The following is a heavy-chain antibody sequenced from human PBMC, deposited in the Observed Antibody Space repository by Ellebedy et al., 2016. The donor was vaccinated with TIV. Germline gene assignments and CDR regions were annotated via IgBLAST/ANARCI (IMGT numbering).Heavy chain of an antibody. CDR1: GYTFTGYY. D-gene: IGHD3-3*01. CDR3: ARVVGKGYYDFWSGYYPPVDYYYYMDV. V-gene: IGHV1-2*02. J-gene: IGHJ6*03. CDR2: INPNSGGT. Sequence: ASVKVSXXASGYTFTGYYMHWVRQAPGQGLEWMGWINPNSGGTNYAQKFQGRVTMTRDTSISTAYMELSRLRSDDTAVYYCARVVGKGYYDFWSGYYPPVDYYYYMDVWGKGTTVTVSS.